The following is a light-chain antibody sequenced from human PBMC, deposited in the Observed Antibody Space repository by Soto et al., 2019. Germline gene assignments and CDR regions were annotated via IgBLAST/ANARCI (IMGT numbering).Light chain of an antibody. CDR3: QQRSNWPPGYT. V-gene: IGKV3-11*01. J-gene: IGKJ2*01. CDR1: QSVSSY. Sequence: EIVLTQSPATLSLSPGERATLSCRASQSVSSYLAWYQQKPGQAPRLLIYDASNRATGIPARFSGSGSGTDFPPTIRSRAPEAFAVSPCQQRSNWPPGYTFGQGTKLEIK. CDR2: DAS.